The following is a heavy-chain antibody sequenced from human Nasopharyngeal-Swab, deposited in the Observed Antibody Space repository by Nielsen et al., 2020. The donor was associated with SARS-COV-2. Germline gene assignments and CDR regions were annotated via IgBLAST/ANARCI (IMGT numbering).Heavy chain of an antibody. CDR3: ARGSRAMIVVVITPIHYYGMDV. J-gene: IGHJ6*02. D-gene: IGHD3-22*01. V-gene: IGHV1-8*01. Sequence: ASVKVSCKASGYTFTSYDINWVRQATGQGLEWMGWMNPNSGNTGYAQKFQGRVTMTRNTSISTAYMELSGLRSEDTAVYYCARGSRAMIVVVITPIHYYGMDVWGQGTTVTVSS. CDR1: GYTFTSYD. CDR2: MNPNSGNT.